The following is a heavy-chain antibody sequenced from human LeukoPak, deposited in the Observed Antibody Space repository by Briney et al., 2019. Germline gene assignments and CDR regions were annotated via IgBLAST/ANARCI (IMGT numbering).Heavy chain of an antibody. D-gene: IGHD3-10*01. Sequence: ASETLSLTCTVSGGSISSGGYYWSWIRQHPGKGLEWIGYIYYSGSTYYNPSLKSRVTISVDTSKNQFSLKLSSVTAADTAVYYCARALITMVRGVTDWFDPWGQGTLVTVSS. V-gene: IGHV4-31*03. J-gene: IGHJ5*02. CDR2: IYYSGST. CDR3: ARALITMVRGVTDWFDP. CDR1: GGSISSGGYY.